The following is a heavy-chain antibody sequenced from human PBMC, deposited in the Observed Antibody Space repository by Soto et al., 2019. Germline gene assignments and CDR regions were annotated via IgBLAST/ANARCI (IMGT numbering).Heavy chain of an antibody. CDR3: TTEHYGDYQSRFDF. J-gene: IGHJ4*02. D-gene: IGHD4-17*01. Sequence: HWGSLRLSCAASGFPFNNGWMDWVRQAPGKGLEWVGRIKSKTDGGTTDYSAPVKGRFTISRDDSRNTLYLQMSSLRTEDTALYYCTTEHYGDYQSRFDFWGQGALVTVSS. CDR1: GFPFNNGW. V-gene: IGHV3-15*01. CDR2: IKSKTDGGTT.